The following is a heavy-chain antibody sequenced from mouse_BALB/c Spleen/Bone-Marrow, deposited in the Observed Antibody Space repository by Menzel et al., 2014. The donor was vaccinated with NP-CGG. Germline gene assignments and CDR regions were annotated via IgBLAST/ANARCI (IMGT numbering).Heavy chain of an antibody. CDR1: GDSITSGY. V-gene: IGHV3-8*02. CDR3: ARYKGYYDHDGDYFDY. CDR2: ISYSGST. J-gene: IGHJ2*01. Sequence: EVQRVESGPSLVKPSQTLSLTCSVTGDSITSGYWNWIPKFPGNKLEYMGYISYSGSTYYNPSLKSRISITRDTSKNQYYLQLNSVTIGDTATYYCARYKGYYDHDGDYFDYWGQGTTLTVSS. D-gene: IGHD2-4*01.